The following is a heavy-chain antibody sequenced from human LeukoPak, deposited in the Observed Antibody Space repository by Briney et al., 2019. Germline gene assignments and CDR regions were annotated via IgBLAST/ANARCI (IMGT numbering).Heavy chain of an antibody. CDR3: ARDSAASSGYSRGMDV. D-gene: IGHD3-22*01. CDR1: GFTFGQFV. V-gene: IGHV3-30*19. CDR2: ISYDGSNK. Sequence: GGSLRLSCAASGFTFGQFVMHWVRQAPGQGLEGGAVISYDGSNKYYADSVKGRFTISRDNSKNTLYLQMNSLRAEDTAEYYCARDSAASSGYSRGMDVWGQGTTVTVSS. J-gene: IGHJ6*02.